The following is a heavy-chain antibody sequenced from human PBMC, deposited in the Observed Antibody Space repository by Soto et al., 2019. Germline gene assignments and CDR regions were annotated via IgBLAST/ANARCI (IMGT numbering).Heavy chain of an antibody. J-gene: IGHJ6*02. CDR1: GFIVGSYA. CDR3: GRDGQVNWGPTPYYYGVDV. V-gene: IGHV3-30-3*01. D-gene: IGHD7-27*01. Sequence: GGSLRLSCAASGFIVGSYALHWVRQAPGKGLEWVAVISYNGNNQYYTESVKGGFFISKDNSKNTLDLQMNSLRGEDTAVYFCGRDGQVNWGPTPYYYGVDVWGHGTTVTFS. CDR2: ISYNGNNQ.